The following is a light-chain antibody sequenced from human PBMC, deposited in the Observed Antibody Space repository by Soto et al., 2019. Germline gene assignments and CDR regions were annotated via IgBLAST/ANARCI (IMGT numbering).Light chain of an antibody. Sequence: QSALTQPPSVSAAPGQKVIISCSGSSSNIGNNYVSWYQQLPGTAPKLLIYENNKRPSGIPDRFSGSKSGTSATLGITGLQTGDEADYYCGTWDSSLSAYVFGTGTKVTVL. V-gene: IGLV1-51*02. CDR1: SSNIGNNY. J-gene: IGLJ1*01. CDR2: ENN. CDR3: GTWDSSLSAYV.